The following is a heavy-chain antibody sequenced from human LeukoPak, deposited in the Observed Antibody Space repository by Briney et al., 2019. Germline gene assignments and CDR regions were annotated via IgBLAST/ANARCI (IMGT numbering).Heavy chain of an antibody. CDR2: ISWNSGSI. D-gene: IGHD1-14*01. Sequence: GRSLRLSCAASGFTFDDYAMHWVRQAPGKGLEWVSGISWNSGSIGYADSVKGRFTISRDNAKNSLYLQMNNLRAEDTALYYCAKRKSGLFDAFDIWGQGTMVTVSS. J-gene: IGHJ3*02. V-gene: IGHV3-9*01. CDR3: AKRKSGLFDAFDI. CDR1: GFTFDDYA.